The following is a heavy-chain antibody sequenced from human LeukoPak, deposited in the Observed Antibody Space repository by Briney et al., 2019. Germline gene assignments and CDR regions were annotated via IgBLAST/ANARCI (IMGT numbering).Heavy chain of an antibody. Sequence: SQTLSLTCTVSGGSISSGDYYWSWIRQPPGKGLEWIGYIYYSGSTNYNPSLKSRVTISVDTSKNQFSLKLSSVTAADTAVYYCARDHPSGIAVAAFDYWGQGTLVTVSS. J-gene: IGHJ4*02. D-gene: IGHD6-19*01. CDR3: ARDHPSGIAVAAFDY. CDR2: IYYSGST. CDR1: GGSISSGDYY. V-gene: IGHV4-61*08.